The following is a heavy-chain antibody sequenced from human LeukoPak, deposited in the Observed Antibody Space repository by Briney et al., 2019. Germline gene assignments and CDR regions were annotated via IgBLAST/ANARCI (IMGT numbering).Heavy chain of an antibody. CDR2: ISGSGGST. J-gene: IGHJ3*02. CDR3: AKDQDIVVVTAILTLDAFDI. D-gene: IGHD2-21*02. V-gene: IGHV3-23*01. Sequence: GGSLRLSCAASGFTFSSYAMSWVRQAPGKGRGWVSAISGSGGSTYYADSVKGRFTISRDNSKNTLYLQMNSLRAEDTAVYYCAKDQDIVVVTAILTLDAFDIWGQGTMVTVSS. CDR1: GFTFSSYA.